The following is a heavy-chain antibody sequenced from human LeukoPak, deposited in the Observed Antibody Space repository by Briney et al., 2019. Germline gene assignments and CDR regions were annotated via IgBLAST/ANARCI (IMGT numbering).Heavy chain of an antibody. CDR1: GCSISSGYY. CDR3: ASTDYDSEGFDI. CDR2: IYHSGST. J-gene: IGHJ3*02. D-gene: IGHD3-22*01. V-gene: IGHV4-38-2*01. Sequence: ASETLSLTCAVSGCSISSGYYWGWIRQPPGKGLEWIGSIYHSGSTYYNPSLKSRVTISVDTSKNQFSLKLSSVTAADTAVYYCASTDYDSEGFDIWGQGTMVTVSS.